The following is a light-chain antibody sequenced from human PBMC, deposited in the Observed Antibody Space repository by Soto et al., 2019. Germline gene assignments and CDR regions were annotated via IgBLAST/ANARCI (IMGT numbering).Light chain of an antibody. CDR2: DAS. CDR1: QSISTH. V-gene: IGKV1-5*01. CDR3: QQYSSNLYT. Sequence: EIQMTQSPSTLSASVGDIVTITCRASQSISTHLAWYQQKPGKAPEVLIYDASTLESGVPSRFSGSGSGTKFTLNISSLQPDDFATYYCQQYSSNLYTFGQGTKLEIK. J-gene: IGKJ2*01.